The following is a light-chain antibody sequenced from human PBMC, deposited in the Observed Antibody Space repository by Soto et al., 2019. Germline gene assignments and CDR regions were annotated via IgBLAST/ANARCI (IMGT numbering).Light chain of an antibody. Sequence: QSVLTQPPSVSGTPGQSITISCSGSSSNIGTYTLNWYQHLPGTAPKLLFSTYDQRPSGVADRFSGSKSGTSASLAISGLPSEDEADYWGAAWGDRVNGVVFGGQTKLPVL. CDR3: AAWGDRVNGVV. CDR1: SSNIGTYT. CDR2: TYD. V-gene: IGLV1-44*01. J-gene: IGLJ2*01.